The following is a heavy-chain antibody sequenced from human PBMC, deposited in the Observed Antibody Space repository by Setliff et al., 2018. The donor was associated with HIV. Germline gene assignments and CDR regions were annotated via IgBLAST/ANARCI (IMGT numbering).Heavy chain of an antibody. CDR3: TRSGSYPTHYYYYYMDV. CDR2: GYTKTDGGTT. Sequence: PGGSLRLSCAASGFSFSNAWMDWVRQAPGKGLEWVGRGYTKTDGGTTDYAAPVKGRFTISRDDSKTIAYLQMSGLKTEDTAVYYCTRSGSYPTHYYYYYMDVWGKGTTVTVSS. V-gene: IGHV3-15*07. D-gene: IGHD1-26*01. CDR1: GFSFSNAW. J-gene: IGHJ6*03.